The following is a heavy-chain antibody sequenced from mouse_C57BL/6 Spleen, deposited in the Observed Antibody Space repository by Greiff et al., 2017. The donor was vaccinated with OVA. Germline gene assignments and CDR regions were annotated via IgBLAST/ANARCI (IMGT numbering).Heavy chain of an antibody. D-gene: IGHD2-4*01. V-gene: IGHV8-8*01. J-gene: IGHJ3*01. Sequence: QVTLKVSGPGILQPSQTLSLPCSFSGFSLSTFGMGVGWIRQPSGKGLEWLAHIWWDDDKYYNPALQSLLTISKDTSKNQVFLKIANVDTADTATYYCARKEDYDEAWFAYWGQGTLVTVSA. CDR2: IWWDDDK. CDR1: GFSLSTFGMG. CDR3: ARKEDYDEAWFAY.